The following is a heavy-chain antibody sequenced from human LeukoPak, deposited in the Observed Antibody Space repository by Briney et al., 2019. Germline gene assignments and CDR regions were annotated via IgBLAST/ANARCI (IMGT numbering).Heavy chain of an antibody. V-gene: IGHV4-38-2*01. Sequence: SETLSLTCAVSGYSISSGYYWGWIRQPPGKGLEWIGSIYHSGSTYYNPSLKSRATISVDTSKNQFSLKLSSVTAADTAVYYCARLRSSTSFGYMDVWGKGTTVTVSS. CDR2: IYHSGST. CDR1: GYSISSGYY. D-gene: IGHD2-2*01. CDR3: ARLRSSTSFGYMDV. J-gene: IGHJ6*03.